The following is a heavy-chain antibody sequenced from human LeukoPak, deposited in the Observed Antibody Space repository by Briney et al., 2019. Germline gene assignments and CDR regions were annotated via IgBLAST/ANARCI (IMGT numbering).Heavy chain of an antibody. CDR1: GFDLSSNW. CDR2: IKGDGIST. Sequence: PGGSLRLSCAASGFDLSSNWMHWVRHAPGQGLVWVSRIKGDGISTNYADSVKGRFTISRDIAKNTLYLQMNSLRAEDTGVYYCAKDHYWSIDYWGRGTLVTVSS. CDR3: AKDHYWSIDY. D-gene: IGHD3-3*01. J-gene: IGHJ4*02. V-gene: IGHV3-74*01.